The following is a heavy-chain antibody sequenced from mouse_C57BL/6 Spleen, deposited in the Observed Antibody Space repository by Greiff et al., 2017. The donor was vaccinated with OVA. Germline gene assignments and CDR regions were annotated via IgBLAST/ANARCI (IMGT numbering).Heavy chain of an antibody. CDR1: GFNIKDDY. V-gene: IGHV14-4*01. J-gene: IGHJ3*01. CDR2: IDPENGDT. Sequence: EVQLQQSGAELVRPGASVKLSCTASGFNIKDDYMHWVKQRPEQGLEWIGWIDPENGDTEYASKFQGKATITADTSSNTAYLQLSSLTSEDTAVYYCTTITTVVAVPYWGQGTLVTVSA. D-gene: IGHD1-1*01. CDR3: TTITTVVAVPY.